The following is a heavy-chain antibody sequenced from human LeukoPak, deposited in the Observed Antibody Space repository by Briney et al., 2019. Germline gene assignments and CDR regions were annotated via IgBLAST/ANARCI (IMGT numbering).Heavy chain of an antibody. CDR2: TNHSGST. CDR1: GGSFSGYY. J-gene: IGHJ5*01. CDR3: ARSHYYDSSGSHNNWFDP. V-gene: IGHV4-34*01. Sequence: PSETPSLTCAVYGGSFSGYYWTYIRQPPGKGLEWIGETNHSGSTNYNPSLKSRVTVSVDTSKNQFSLKLSSVTAADTAVYYCARSHYYDSSGSHNNWFDPWGQGTLVTVSS. D-gene: IGHD3-22*01.